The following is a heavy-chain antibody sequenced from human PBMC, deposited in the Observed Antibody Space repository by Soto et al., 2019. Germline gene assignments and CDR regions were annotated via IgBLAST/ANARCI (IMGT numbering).Heavy chain of an antibody. CDR1: GYTFTSYG. CDR3: ARDGNIVVVVAATDAEYFQH. J-gene: IGHJ1*01. D-gene: IGHD2-15*01. V-gene: IGHV1-18*01. CDR2: ISAYNGNT. Sequence: ASVKVSCEASGYTFTSYGISWVRQAPGQGLEWMGWISAYNGNTNYAQKLQGRVTMTTDTSTSTAYMELRSLRSDDTAEYYCARDGNIVVVVAATDAEYFQHWGQGTLVTVSS.